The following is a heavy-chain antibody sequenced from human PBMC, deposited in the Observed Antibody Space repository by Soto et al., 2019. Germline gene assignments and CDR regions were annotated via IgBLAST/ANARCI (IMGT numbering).Heavy chain of an antibody. J-gene: IGHJ4*02. Sequence: QVQLVQSGVEVQKPGASVKVSCKASGYTFSSYVINWLRQAPGQGLEWMGWISPYNGNTNYGQNLQGRVTMTTDTSTSIVEIELRSLRSDDTAVYYCAREGGVWGSFRYFDYWGQGTLVTVSP. D-gene: IGHD3-16*02. V-gene: IGHV1-18*04. CDR3: AREGGVWGSFRYFDY. CDR1: GYTFSSYV. CDR2: ISPYNGNT.